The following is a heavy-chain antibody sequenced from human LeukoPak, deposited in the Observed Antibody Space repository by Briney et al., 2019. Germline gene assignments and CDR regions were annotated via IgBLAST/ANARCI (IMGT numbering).Heavy chain of an antibody. V-gene: IGHV4-30-4*08. CDR2: IYHTGYT. J-gene: IGHJ5*02. CDR3: ASTHSTNWFDP. Sequence: SETLSLTCTVSGRPISSGNYYWTWIRQPPGGGLEWIGYIYHTGYTFYNPSLKSRVTLSVDTSRNQFSLKLSSVTAADTAVYYCASTHSTNWFDPWGQGTLVTVSS. CDR1: GRPISSGNYY. D-gene: IGHD2/OR15-2a*01.